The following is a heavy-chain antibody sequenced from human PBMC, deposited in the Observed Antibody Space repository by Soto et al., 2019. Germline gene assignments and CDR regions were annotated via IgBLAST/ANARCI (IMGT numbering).Heavy chain of an antibody. V-gene: IGHV3-43*01. D-gene: IGHD5-12*01. CDR1: GFTFDDHT. J-gene: IGHJ6*02. CDR2: ISWDGGST. Sequence: GGSLRLSCAASGFTFDDHTMHRVRQAPGKGLEWVSLISWDGGSTYYADSVKGRFTISRDNSKNSLYLQMNSLRTEDTALYYCARGYDSYYYGMDVWGQGTTVTVSS. CDR3: ARGYDSYYYGMDV.